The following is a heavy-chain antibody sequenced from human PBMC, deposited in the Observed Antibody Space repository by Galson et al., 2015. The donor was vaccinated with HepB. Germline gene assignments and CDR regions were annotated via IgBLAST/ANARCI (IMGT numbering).Heavy chain of an antibody. CDR2: IYYSGST. CDR1: GGSITSDY. CDR3: ARLDYGSGSFDY. D-gene: IGHD3-10*01. Sequence: ETLSLTCTVSGGSITSDYWSWIRQPPGKGLEWIGYIYYSGSTNYNPSLKSRVTISVDTSKNQFSLKLSSVTAADTAVYYCARLDYGSGSFDYWGQGTLVTVSS. J-gene: IGHJ4*02. V-gene: IGHV4-59*12.